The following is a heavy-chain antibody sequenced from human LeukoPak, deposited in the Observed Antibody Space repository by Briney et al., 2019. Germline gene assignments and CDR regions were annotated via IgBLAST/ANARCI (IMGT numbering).Heavy chain of an antibody. V-gene: IGHV6-1*01. CDR3: ARDPTWVGATGWFDP. J-gene: IGHJ5*02. Sequence: SQTLSLTCAISGDSVSINSAAWNWIRQSPSRGLEWLGRTYYRSKWYNEYAVSVKSQITINPDTSKNQFSLHLNSVTPEDTAVYYCARDPTWVGATGWFDPWGQGTLVTVSS. D-gene: IGHD1-26*01. CDR2: TYYRSKWYN. CDR1: GDSVSINSAA.